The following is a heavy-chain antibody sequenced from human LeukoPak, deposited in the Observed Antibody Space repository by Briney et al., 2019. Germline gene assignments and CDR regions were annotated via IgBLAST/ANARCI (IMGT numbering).Heavy chain of an antibody. J-gene: IGHJ4*02. Sequence: ASVKVSCKAPGYTFTSNYIHWVRQAPGQGLEWMGMIYPRDGSTSYAQKFQGRVTVTRDTSTSTVHMELSGLRSEDTAVYYCARDQEGFDYWGQGTLVTVSS. V-gene: IGHV1-46*01. CDR2: IYPRDGST. CDR3: ARDQEGFDY. CDR1: GYTFTSNY.